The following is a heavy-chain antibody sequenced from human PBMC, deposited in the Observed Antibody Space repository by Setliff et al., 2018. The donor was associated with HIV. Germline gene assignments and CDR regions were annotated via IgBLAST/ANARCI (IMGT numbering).Heavy chain of an antibody. CDR3: ARPLPYYNFWSGYDAFDI. D-gene: IGHD3-3*01. CDR2: IYPGDSDT. Sequence: PGESLKLSCKGSGYSFTSYWIGWVRQMPGKGLEWMGIIYPGDSDTRYSPSFQGQVTISADKSISTAYLQWSSLKASDTAMYYCARPLPYYNFWSGYDAFDIWGQGTMVTVSS. J-gene: IGHJ3*02. V-gene: IGHV5-51*01. CDR1: GYSFTSYW.